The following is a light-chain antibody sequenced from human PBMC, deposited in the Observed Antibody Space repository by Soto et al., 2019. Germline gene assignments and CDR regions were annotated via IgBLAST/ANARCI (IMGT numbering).Light chain of an antibody. CDR3: QQCGTSLWT. Sequence: EIVLTQSPGTLSVSPGERATLSCRASQSIRNNYLAWYQQKPGQAPRLLIYGASRRAIGIPDRFSGSGSGTDFAITISRLEPEDFAVYYCQQCGTSLWTFGQGTQVEIK. CDR2: GAS. V-gene: IGKV3-20*01. CDR1: QSIRNNY. J-gene: IGKJ1*01.